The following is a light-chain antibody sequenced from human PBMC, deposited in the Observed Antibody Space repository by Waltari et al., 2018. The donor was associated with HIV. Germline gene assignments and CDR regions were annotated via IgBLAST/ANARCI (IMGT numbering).Light chain of an antibody. V-gene: IGLV2-8*01. Sequence: SALTQPPSASGSPGQSVTISCTGTSSDVGGYNYVSWYQQHPDKAPKLMIYEVSKRPSGVPDRFSGSKSGNTASLTVSGLQAEDDADYYCSSYAGSNVIFGGGTKLTVL. CDR3: SSYAGSNVI. CDR2: EVS. CDR1: SSDVGGYNY. J-gene: IGLJ2*01.